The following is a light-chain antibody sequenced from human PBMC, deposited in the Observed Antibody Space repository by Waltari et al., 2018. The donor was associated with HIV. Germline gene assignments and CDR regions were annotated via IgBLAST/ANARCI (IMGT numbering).Light chain of an antibody. CDR2: NTN. V-gene: IGLV1-44*01. CDR1: RSNIGVNS. J-gene: IGLJ2*01. Sequence: QSGLTQPPSASGTPGQRVTISCSGRRSNIGVNSVNWYQQLPGTAPRLLIYNTNQRPSGVPDRFSGSKSGTSATLDIAGLQTGDEADYYCGAWDSSLSARGVVFGGGTKLTVL. CDR3: GAWDSSLSARGVV.